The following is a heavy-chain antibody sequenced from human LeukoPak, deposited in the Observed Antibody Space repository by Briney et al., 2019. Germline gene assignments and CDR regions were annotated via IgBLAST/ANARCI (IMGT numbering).Heavy chain of an antibody. CDR1: GYTFTSYG. CDR2: ISAYNGNT. Sequence: GASVKVSCKASGYTFTSYGISWVRQAPGQGLEWMGWISAYNGNTNYAQKLQGRVTMTTDTSTSTAYMELRSLRSDDTAVYYCAREDEYCSSTSCYTDPYLDYWGQGTLVTVSS. CDR3: AREDEYCSSTSCYTDPYLDY. J-gene: IGHJ4*02. V-gene: IGHV1-18*01. D-gene: IGHD2-2*02.